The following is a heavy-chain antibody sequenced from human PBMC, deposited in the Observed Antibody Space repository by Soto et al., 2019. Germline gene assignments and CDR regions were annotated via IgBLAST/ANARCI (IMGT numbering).Heavy chain of an antibody. Sequence: PGGSLRLSCAASGYSFSSYEMHWVRQAPGKGLEWISYISSSGSGTYYADSVQGRFTMSRDNTKNSMSLQMNSLRAEDTAIYYCVRDLHEPLASDALRVANWGQGTQVTVSS. V-gene: IGHV3-48*03. J-gene: IGHJ4*02. CDR3: VRDLHEPLASDALRVAN. CDR1: GYSFSSYE. D-gene: IGHD2-15*01. CDR2: ISSSGSGT.